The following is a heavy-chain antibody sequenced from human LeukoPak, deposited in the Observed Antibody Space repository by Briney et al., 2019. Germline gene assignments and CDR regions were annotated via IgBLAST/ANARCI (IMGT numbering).Heavy chain of an antibody. CDR3: ARVLRRRGLIMVHNWFDP. D-gene: IGHD3-10*01. V-gene: IGHV4-59*12. CDR2: IYYSGST. Sequence: SETLSLTCTVSGGSISSYYWSWIRQPPGRGLEWIGYIYYSGSTNYNPSLKSRVTISVDTSKNQFSLQLISVTPEDTAVYYCARVLRRRGLIMVHNWFDPWGQGTLVTVSS. CDR1: GGSISSYY. J-gene: IGHJ5*02.